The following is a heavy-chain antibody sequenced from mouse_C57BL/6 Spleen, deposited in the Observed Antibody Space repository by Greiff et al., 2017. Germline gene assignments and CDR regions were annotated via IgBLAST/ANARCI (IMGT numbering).Heavy chain of an antibody. V-gene: IGHV5-17*01. D-gene: IGHD2-4*01. J-gene: IGHJ2*01. CDR1: GFTFSDYG. CDR3: ARRLRGGYFDY. Sequence: EVQLVESGGGLVKPGGSLQLSCAASGFTFSDYGMHWVRQAPEKGLEGVAYISSGSSTIYYADTVKGRFTISRDNAKNTLFLQMTSLRSEDTAMYYCARRLRGGYFDYWRQGTTLTVSS. CDR2: ISSGSSTI.